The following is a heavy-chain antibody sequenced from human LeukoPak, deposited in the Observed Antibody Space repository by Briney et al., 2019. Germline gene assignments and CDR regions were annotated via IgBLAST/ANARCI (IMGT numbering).Heavy chain of an antibody. D-gene: IGHD6-6*01. V-gene: IGHV3-48*03. J-gene: IGHJ4*02. CDR3: ARDYEGSSSFDY. Sequence: GGSLGLSCAASGFTFSSYEMNWVRQAPGKGLEWVSYISSSGSTIYYADSVKGRFTISRDNAKNSLYLQMNSLRAEDTAVYYCARDYEGSSSFDYWGQGTLVTVSS. CDR2: ISSSGSTI. CDR1: GFTFSSYE.